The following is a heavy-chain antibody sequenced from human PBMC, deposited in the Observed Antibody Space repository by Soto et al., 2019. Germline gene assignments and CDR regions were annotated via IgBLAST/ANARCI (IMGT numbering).Heavy chain of an antibody. J-gene: IGHJ4*02. CDR2: IGGSGETR. Sequence: DVQLWESGGGLVRPGGALRLSCAASGFTFSGYAVTWVRQSPGKGLYWVSTIGGSGETRYFADSVRGRFTISRDNSKNTVYLQMNSLSANDTAVYYCAKDCGGGGSCTHRGQGTRITVSS. D-gene: IGHD2-15*01. V-gene: IGHV3-23*01. CDR3: AKDCGGGGSCTH. CDR1: GFTFSGYA.